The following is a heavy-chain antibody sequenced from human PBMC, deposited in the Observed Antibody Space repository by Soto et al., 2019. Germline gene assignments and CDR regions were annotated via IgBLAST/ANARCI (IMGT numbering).Heavy chain of an antibody. D-gene: IGHD6-25*01. Sequence: PSETLSLTCTVSGGSISSYYWSWIRQPPGKGLEWIGYIYYSGSTNYNPSLKSRVTISVDTSKNQFSLKLSSVTAADTAVYYCARGGSAVRFDYWGQGTLVTVSS. CDR3: ARGGSAVRFDY. J-gene: IGHJ4*02. CDR2: IYYSGST. CDR1: GGSISSYY. V-gene: IGHV4-59*01.